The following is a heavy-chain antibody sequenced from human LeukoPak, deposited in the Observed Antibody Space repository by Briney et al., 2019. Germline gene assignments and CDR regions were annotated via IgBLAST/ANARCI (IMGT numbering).Heavy chain of an antibody. CDR1: GFTFSSYG. D-gene: IGHD6-13*01. CDR2: VSGNGDST. V-gene: IGHV3-23*01. CDR3: AKASGAAAGTIYVY. Sequence: GGSLRLSCAASGFTFSSYGMSWVRQAPGKGLEWVSAVSGNGDSTYYADSVKGRFTISRDNSKNTLYLQMSSLRAEDTAVYYCAKASGAAAGTIYVYWGQGTLVTVSS. J-gene: IGHJ4*02.